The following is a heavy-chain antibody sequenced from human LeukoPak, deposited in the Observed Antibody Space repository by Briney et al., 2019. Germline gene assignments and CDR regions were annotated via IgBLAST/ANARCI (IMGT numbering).Heavy chain of an antibody. V-gene: IGHV4-30-2*01. CDR1: GGSISSGGYS. D-gene: IGHD6-13*01. CDR3: GRGGIAAAASGIDY. CDR2: IYQNGNT. Sequence: SETLSLTCAVSGGSISSGGYSWSWIRQPPGKGLEWIGYIYQNGNTYYNPSLKSRVTISVDRSENQFSLNLSSVTAADTAVYYCGRGGIAAAASGIDYWGQGTLVTVSS. J-gene: IGHJ4*02.